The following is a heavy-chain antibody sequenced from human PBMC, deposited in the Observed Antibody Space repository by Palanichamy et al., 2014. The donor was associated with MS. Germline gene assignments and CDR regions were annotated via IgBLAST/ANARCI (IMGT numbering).Heavy chain of an antibody. CDR2: ISYDSGSV. J-gene: IGHJ6*02. D-gene: IGHD2-15*01. CDR3: AKDKGTGRDHPHYNGMDV. V-gene: IGHV3-9*01. Sequence: VQLVEFGEAWSQPGRSLRLSCAASGFSFGDYVMHWVRQAPGKGLEWVSGISYDSGSVGYADSVKGRFTVSRDNAKNFLYLQMNGLRAEDTALYYCAKDKGTGRDHPHYNGMDVWGQGTTVTVSS. CDR1: GFSFGDYV.